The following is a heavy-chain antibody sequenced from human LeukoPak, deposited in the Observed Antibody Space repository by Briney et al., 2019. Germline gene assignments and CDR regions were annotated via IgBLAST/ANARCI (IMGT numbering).Heavy chain of an antibody. J-gene: IGHJ6*02. Sequence: PGGSLRLSCEGSGFTFTSDAMTWVRQAPGKGLEWVSLIRGDGVYTESADSVKGRFTISRDNSKNSLYLQMNSLRTEDTALYYCAKDMMVLDYYYGMDVWGQGTTVTVSS. V-gene: IGHV3-43*02. CDR3: AKDMMVLDYYYGMDV. CDR1: GFTFTSDA. CDR2: IRGDGVYT. D-gene: IGHD4/OR15-4a*01.